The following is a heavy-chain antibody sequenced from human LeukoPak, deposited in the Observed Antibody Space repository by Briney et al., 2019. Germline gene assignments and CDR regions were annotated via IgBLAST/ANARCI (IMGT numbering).Heavy chain of an antibody. V-gene: IGHV4-59*08. Sequence: SETLSLTCTVSGGSITTYYWSWIRQPPGKGLEWIGYIYYSRSTMYNPSLKSRVTISIDTSKNQLSLKVNSVTAADTAVYYCARGLIPIYMDVWGKGTTVTVSS. J-gene: IGHJ6*03. CDR3: ARGLIPIYMDV. CDR1: GGSITTYY. CDR2: IYYSRST.